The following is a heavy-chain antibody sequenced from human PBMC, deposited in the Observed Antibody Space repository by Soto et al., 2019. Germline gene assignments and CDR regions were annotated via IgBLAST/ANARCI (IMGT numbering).Heavy chain of an antibody. J-gene: IGHJ6*02. CDR3: AMVDVYWTPSPQDV. CDR1: GYTFTRYG. CDR2: INTYNGNT. Sequence: QVQLVQSGAEVKNPGASVKVSCKASGYTFTRYGIGWARQAPGQGLEWMGWINTYNGNTNNAQNVQGRVTLTTDTTTSTAYMELRSLRSNDTAIYYCAMVDVYWTPSPQDVWGQGTTVIVSS. V-gene: IGHV1-18*01. D-gene: IGHD2-8*01.